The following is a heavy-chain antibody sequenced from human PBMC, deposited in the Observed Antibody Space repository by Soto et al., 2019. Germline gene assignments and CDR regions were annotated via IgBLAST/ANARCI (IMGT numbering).Heavy chain of an antibody. V-gene: IGHV4-39*01. Sequence: PSETLSLTCTVSGGSISSSSYYWGWIRQPPGKGLEWIGSIYYSGSTYYNPSLKSRVTISVDTSKNQFSLKLSSVTAADTAVYYCARRSTLVPAASLVGDALDIRGQGTMVTGSS. CDR1: GGSISSSSYY. D-gene: IGHD2-2*01. J-gene: IGHJ3*02. CDR3: ARRSTLVPAASLVGDALDI. CDR2: IYYSGST.